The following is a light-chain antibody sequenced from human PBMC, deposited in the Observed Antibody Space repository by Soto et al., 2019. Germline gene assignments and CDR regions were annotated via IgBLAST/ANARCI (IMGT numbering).Light chain of an antibody. CDR3: KQYGVSPN. CDR1: QSVSSN. CDR2: GAT. J-gene: IGKJ4*01. V-gene: IGKV3-15*01. Sequence: EIVMTHSPATLSVSPWYIVTLSFSASQSVSSNLAWYQQKPGQPPRLFIYGATSRATGVPARFSGSRSGTEFTLTISSLQSEDSAVYYCKQYGVSPNFGGGTKVDIK.